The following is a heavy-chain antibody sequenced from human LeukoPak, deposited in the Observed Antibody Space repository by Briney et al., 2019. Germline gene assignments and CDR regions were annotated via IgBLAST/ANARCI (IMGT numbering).Heavy chain of an antibody. CDR1: GFTFSSYG. J-gene: IGHJ5*02. V-gene: IGHV3-30*02. D-gene: IGHD1-7*01. CDR2: IRYDGSNK. Sequence: GGSLRLSCAASGFTFSSYGMHWVRQAPGKGLEWVAFIRYDGSNKYYADSVKGRFTISRDNSKNTLYLQMSSLRAEDTAVYYCAKDESNWNYVSWFDPWGQGTLVTVSS. CDR3: AKDESNWNYVSWFDP.